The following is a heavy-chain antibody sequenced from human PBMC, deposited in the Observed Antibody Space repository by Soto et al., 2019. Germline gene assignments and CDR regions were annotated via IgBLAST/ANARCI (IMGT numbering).Heavy chain of an antibody. CDR1: AFTVSSYY. CDR3: ARDLGSCGGGVCSS. CDR2: LYSDGTT. Sequence: EVQLVESGGGLIQPGGSLRLSCVASAFTVSSYYMTWVRQPPGKGLEWVSVLYSDGTTYYADSVKGRFTISRDNSKNTLYLHMDSLRAEDTAVYYCARDLGSCGGGVCSSWGQGTLVTVSS. D-gene: IGHD2-8*02. J-gene: IGHJ4*02. V-gene: IGHV3-53*01.